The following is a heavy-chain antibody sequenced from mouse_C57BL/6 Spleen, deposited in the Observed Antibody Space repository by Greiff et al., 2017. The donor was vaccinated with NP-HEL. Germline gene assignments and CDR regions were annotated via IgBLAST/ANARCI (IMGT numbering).Heavy chain of an antibody. CDR1: GYTFTSYW. D-gene: IGHD4-1*02. V-gene: IGHV1-69*01. Sequence: QVQLQQSGAELVMPGASVKLSCKASGYTFTSYWMHWVKQRPGQGLEWIGEIDPSDSYTNYNQKFKGKSTLTVDKSSSTAYMQLSSLTSEDSAVYYCARGELNWDGAYWGQGTLVTVSA. CDR2: IDPSDSYT. CDR3: ARGELNWDGAY. J-gene: IGHJ3*01.